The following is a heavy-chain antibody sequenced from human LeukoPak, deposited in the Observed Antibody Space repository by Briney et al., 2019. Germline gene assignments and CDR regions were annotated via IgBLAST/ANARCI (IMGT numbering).Heavy chain of an antibody. CDR1: GYSISSGSYY. J-gene: IGHJ5*02. CDR3: ASGIAAAGTGGIWFDP. V-gene: IGHV4-61*02. Sequence: SETLSLTCAVSGYSISSGSYYWSWIRQPAGKGLEWIGRIYTSGSTNYNPSLKSRVTISVDTSKNQFSLKLSSVTAADTAVYYCASGIAAAGTGGIWFDPWGQGTLVTVSS. CDR2: IYTSGST. D-gene: IGHD6-13*01.